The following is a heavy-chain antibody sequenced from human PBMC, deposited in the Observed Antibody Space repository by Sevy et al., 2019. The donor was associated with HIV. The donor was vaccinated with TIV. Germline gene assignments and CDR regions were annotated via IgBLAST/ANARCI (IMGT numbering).Heavy chain of an antibody. Sequence: ASVKVSCKASGYTFTSYYMHWVRQAPGQGLEWMGIINPSGGSTSYAQKFQGRVTMTRDTSTSTVYMELSSLRSEDTAVYYGARGEYYYDSSGYQTPFDYWGQGTLVTVSS. CDR3: ARGEYYYDSSGYQTPFDY. D-gene: IGHD3-22*01. J-gene: IGHJ4*02. CDR2: INPSGGST. V-gene: IGHV1-46*01. CDR1: GYTFTSYY.